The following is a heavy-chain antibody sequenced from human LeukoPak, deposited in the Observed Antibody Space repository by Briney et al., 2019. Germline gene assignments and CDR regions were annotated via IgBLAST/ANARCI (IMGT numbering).Heavy chain of an antibody. CDR2: IRQDANAK. J-gene: IGHJ4*02. CDR1: GFIFSNYW. D-gene: IGHD3-10*01. V-gene: IGHV3-7*04. CDR3: ARDGYASGSHDY. Sequence: PGGSLRLSCAASGFIFSNYWMTWVRQAPGTGLEWVANIRQDANAKHYVDSVKGRFTISRDNAKNSLYLQMDSLRAEDTAVYYCARDGYASGSHDYWGQGTLVTVSS.